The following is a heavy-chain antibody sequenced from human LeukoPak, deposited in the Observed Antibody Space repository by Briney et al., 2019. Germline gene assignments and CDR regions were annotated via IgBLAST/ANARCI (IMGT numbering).Heavy chain of an antibody. V-gene: IGHV3-23*01. CDR1: GFTFNSYA. CDR3: AKRGGYETMAAFDY. Sequence: PGGSLRLSCAASGFTFNSYAMSWVRQAPGKGLEWVSAISPSGTDTYYADSVKGRFTISRDNSKNTLFLQMNSLRAEDSAVYYCAKRGGYETMAAFDYWGQGTLVTVSS. CDR2: ISPSGTDT. D-gene: IGHD3-10*01. J-gene: IGHJ4*02.